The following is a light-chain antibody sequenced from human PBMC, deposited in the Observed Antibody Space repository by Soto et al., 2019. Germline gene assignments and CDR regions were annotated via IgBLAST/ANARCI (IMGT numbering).Light chain of an antibody. Sequence: VLRHALDSRSFYIGKRDTRYFRFSQTVSSSFLAWYQQPPGQAPSLLIYAASSRATGIPDRFSGSGSGTDFTLTISRLEPEDFAVYYCQQYGNSPQTFGQGTKVDI. J-gene: IGKJ1*01. CDR2: AAS. CDR3: QQYGNSPQT. CDR1: QTVSSSF. V-gene: IGKV3-20*01.